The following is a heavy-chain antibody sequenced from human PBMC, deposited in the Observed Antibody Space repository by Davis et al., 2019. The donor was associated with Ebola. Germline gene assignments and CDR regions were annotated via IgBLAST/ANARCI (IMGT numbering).Heavy chain of an antibody. Sequence: ASLKVSCKASAYTFTTYAMHWVRQAPGQRLEWMGWISTGNGNARYSQKFQGRVTITRDTSATTAYMELSSLRSEDTAVYYCARLGTSADYYAMDVWGQGTTVTVSS. CDR3: ARLGTSADYYAMDV. CDR2: ISTGNGNA. V-gene: IGHV1-3*04. CDR1: AYTFTTYA. J-gene: IGHJ6*02.